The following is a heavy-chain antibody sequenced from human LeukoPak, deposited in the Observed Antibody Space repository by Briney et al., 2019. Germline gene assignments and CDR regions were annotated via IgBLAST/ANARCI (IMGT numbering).Heavy chain of an antibody. J-gene: IGHJ6*02. CDR3: ARDCGYYYDSSGYDYYYYYGMDV. D-gene: IGHD3-22*01. V-gene: IGHV1-2*02. CDR2: INPNSGGT. Sequence: ASVKVSCKASGYTFTGYYMHWVRQAPGQGLEWMGWINPNSGGTNYAQKFQGRVTMTRDTSISTAYMELSRLRSDDTAVYYCARDCGYYYDSSGYDYYYYYGMDVWGQGTTVTVSS. CDR1: GYTFTGYY.